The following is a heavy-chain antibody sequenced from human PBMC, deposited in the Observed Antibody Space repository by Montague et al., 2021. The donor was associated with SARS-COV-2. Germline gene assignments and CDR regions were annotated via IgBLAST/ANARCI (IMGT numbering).Heavy chain of an antibody. Sequence: SETLSLTCTVSGGSISSRSYYWGWIRQPPGKGLEWIESIYYSGSTYYNPSLKSRVTISVDTSKNQFSLKLSSVTAADTAVYYCAREGGWLSRGSYYFDSWGQGTLVTVSS. CDR3: AREGGWLSRGSYYFDS. V-gene: IGHV4-39*07. CDR1: GGSISSRSYY. D-gene: IGHD3-22*01. J-gene: IGHJ4*02. CDR2: IYYSGST.